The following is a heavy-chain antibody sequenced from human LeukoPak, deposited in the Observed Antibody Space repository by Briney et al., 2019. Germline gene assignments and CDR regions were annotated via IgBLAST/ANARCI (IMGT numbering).Heavy chain of an antibody. Sequence: HPGGSLRLSCAASGFCFSSYWMHWVRHAPGTGLVWVSRIKSDGSTTNYADFVKGRFTISSDNAKNTVYLQRNSLRAEDAAVYYCARGRGSDYWGQGTLVTVSS. V-gene: IGHV3-74*01. CDR2: IKSDGSTT. D-gene: IGHD3-16*01. CDR1: GFCFSSYW. J-gene: IGHJ4*02. CDR3: ARGRGSDY.